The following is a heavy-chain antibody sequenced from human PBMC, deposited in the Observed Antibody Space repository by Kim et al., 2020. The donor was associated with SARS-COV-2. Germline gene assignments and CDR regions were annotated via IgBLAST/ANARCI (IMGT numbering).Heavy chain of an antibody. J-gene: IGHJ4*02. Sequence: SVKVSCKASGDTFNSYGIHWVRQTPEQGLEWMGRIIPMVDVINSAQKFQDRVTITADKSTYTAYIQLSSLTSDDTGLYYCARAVAGAFYSAFDLWGQGT. D-gene: IGHD2-21*01. V-gene: IGHV1-69*04. CDR3: ARAVAGAFYSAFDL. CDR1: GDTFNSYG. CDR2: IIPMVDVI.